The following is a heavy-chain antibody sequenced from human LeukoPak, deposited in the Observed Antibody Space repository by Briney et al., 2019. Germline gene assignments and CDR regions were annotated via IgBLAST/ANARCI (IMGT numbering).Heavy chain of an antibody. J-gene: IGHJ6*02. CDR2: ISYDGSNK. V-gene: IGHV3-30-3*01. CDR3: ASSGWANPV. D-gene: IGHD6-19*01. Sequence: PGGSLRLSCAASGFTFSSYAMHWVRQAPGKGLEWVAVISYDGSNKYYADSVKGRFTISRDNSENTLYLQMNSLRAEDTAVYYCASSGWANPVWGQGTTVTVSS. CDR1: GFTFSSYA.